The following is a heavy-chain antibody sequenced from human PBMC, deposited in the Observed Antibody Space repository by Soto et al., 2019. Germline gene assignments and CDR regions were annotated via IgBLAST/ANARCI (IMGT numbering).Heavy chain of an antibody. CDR1: GGSFSGYY. CDR2: INHSGST. V-gene: IGHV4-34*01. Sequence: QVQLQQWGAGLLKPSETLSLTCAVYGGSFSGYYWSWIRQPPGKGLEWIGEINHSGSTNYNPSLKSRVTISVDKSKNQFSLKLSSVTAAETAVYYCARVDGYYGSGSYTPDAFDIWGQGTMVTVSS. J-gene: IGHJ3*02. CDR3: ARVDGYYGSGSYTPDAFDI. D-gene: IGHD3-10*01.